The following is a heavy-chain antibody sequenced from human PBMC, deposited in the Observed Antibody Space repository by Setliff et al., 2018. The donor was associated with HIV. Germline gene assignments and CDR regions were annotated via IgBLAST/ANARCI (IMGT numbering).Heavy chain of an antibody. CDR1: GGSASNSRYY. J-gene: IGHJ4*02. CDR3: VRDLARVIAH. CDR2: IHYNERT. D-gene: IGHD2-21*01. Sequence: PSETLSLTCTVSGGSASNSRYYWAWIRQPPGKGLEYIGSIHYNERTYYNPSLKSRVAISIDTSKNQFSLNLTSVTAEDTALYYCVRDLARVIAHWGQGTLVTVSS. V-gene: IGHV4-39*02.